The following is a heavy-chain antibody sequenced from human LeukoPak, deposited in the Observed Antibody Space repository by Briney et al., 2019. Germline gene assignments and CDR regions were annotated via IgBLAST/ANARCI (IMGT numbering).Heavy chain of an antibody. V-gene: IGHV3-64D*06. CDR3: VKDPVVAATRGYYYGMDV. Sequence: GGSLRLSCSASGFTFSSYAMHWVRQAPGKGLEYVSAISCNGGSTYYADSVKGRFTISRDNSKNTLYLQMSSLRAEDTAVYYCVKDPVVAATRGYYYGMDVWGKGATVTVSS. CDR2: ISCNGGST. J-gene: IGHJ6*04. CDR1: GFTFSSYA. D-gene: IGHD2-15*01.